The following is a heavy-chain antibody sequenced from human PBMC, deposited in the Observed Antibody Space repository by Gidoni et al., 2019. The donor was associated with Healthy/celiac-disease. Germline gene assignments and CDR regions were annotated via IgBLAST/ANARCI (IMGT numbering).Heavy chain of an antibody. D-gene: IGHD6-19*01. V-gene: IGHV3-23*01. CDR1: GFTFSSYA. Sequence: EVQLLESGGGLVQPGGSLILSCAASGFTFSSYAMSWVRQAPGKGLEWVAAISGSGGSTYYADSVKGRFTISRDNSKNTLYLQMNSLRAEDTAVYYCANLRYSSGWYPWFDPWGQGTLVTVSS. J-gene: IGHJ5*02. CDR2: ISGSGGST. CDR3: ANLRYSSGWYPWFDP.